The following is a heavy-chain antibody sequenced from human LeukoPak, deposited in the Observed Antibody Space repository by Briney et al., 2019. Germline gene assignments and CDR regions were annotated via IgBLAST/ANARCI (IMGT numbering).Heavy chain of an antibody. D-gene: IGHD6-25*01. V-gene: IGHV1-18*01. CDR1: GYTFTSYG. CDR3: ARDPTIAAAGPGY. J-gene: IGHJ4*02. Sequence: ASVKVSCKASGYTFTSYGISWVRQAPGQGLEWMGWISAYNGNTNYAQKLQGRVTMTTDTSTSTAYTELRSLRSDDTAVYYCARDPTIAAAGPGYWGQGTLVTVSS. CDR2: ISAYNGNT.